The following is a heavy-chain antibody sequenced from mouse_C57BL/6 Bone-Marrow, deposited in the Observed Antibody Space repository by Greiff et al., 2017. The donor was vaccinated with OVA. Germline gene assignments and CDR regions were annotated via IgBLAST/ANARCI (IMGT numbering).Heavy chain of an antibody. CDR3: ATITVVDY. CDR2: IDPSDSYT. CDR1: GYTFTSYW. Sequence: QVQLQQPGAELVKPGASVKLSCKASGYTFTSYWMQWVKQRPGQGLEWIGEIDPSDSYTNYNQKFKGKATLTVDTSSSTAYMQLSSLTSEDSAVYYCATITVVDYWGQGTTLTVSS. D-gene: IGHD1-1*01. V-gene: IGHV1-50*01. J-gene: IGHJ2*01.